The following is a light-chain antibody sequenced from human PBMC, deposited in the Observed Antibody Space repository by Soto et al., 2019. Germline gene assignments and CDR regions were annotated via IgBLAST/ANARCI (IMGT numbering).Light chain of an antibody. Sequence: QSVLTQSPSASASLGASVKLTCTLSGGHSSYAIAWHQQQPEKGPRYLMKLNSDGTHSKGDGIPDRFSGSSSGAERYLTISSLQSEDEADYYCQTWGTGIQVFGGGTQLTVL. CDR3: QTWGTGIQV. CDR2: LNSDGTH. V-gene: IGLV4-69*01. CDR1: GGHSSYA. J-gene: IGLJ2*01.